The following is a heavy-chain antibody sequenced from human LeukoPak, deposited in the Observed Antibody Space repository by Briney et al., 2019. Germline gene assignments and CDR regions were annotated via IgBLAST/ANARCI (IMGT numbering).Heavy chain of an antibody. CDR1: GFTVSTNY. Sequence: GGSLRLSCAASGFTVSTNYMSWVRKAPGKGLEWVSLIYRGGRTYYADSVKGRFIISRDNSKNTLYLQMNSLRAADTAVYYCARGDDYGDSWGQGTLVTVSS. D-gene: IGHD3-16*01. J-gene: IGHJ4*02. CDR2: IYRGGRT. V-gene: IGHV3-53*01. CDR3: ARGDDYGDS.